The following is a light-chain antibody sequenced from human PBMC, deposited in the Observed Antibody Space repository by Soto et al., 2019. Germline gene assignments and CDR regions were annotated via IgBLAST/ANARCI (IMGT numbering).Light chain of an antibody. CDR2: AAS. V-gene: IGKV1-39*01. CDR3: QQSFSPLWT. CDR1: QSISNY. J-gene: IGKJ1*01. Sequence: DIQMTQSPSSLSASVGDRVTITCRASQSISNYLNWYQQKPGKAPKLLIYAASSMQSGVPSRFSGSGSETXFXLTIXSLQPDDSATYYCQQSFSPLWTFGQGTKVEV.